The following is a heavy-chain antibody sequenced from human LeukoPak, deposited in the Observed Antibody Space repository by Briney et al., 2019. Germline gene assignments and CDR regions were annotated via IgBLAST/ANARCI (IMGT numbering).Heavy chain of an antibody. V-gene: IGHV4-59*01. CDR1: GDSISSYY. D-gene: IGHD5-18*01. CDR2: IYYSGST. CDR3: ARSGYRYGADALDI. Sequence: SETLSLTCTVSGDSISSYYWSWIRQPPGKGLEWIGYIYYSGSTNYKPSLKSRVTISVATSKNQFSLKLSSVTAADTAVYYCARSGYRYGADALDIWGQGTMVTVSS. J-gene: IGHJ3*02.